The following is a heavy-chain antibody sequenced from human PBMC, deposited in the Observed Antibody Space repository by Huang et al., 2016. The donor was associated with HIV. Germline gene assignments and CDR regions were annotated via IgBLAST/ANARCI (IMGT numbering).Heavy chain of an antibody. V-gene: IGHV4-34*01. CDR3: ARGARKMIDKTRAFDS. CDR1: SGSLSGNY. CDR2: ISARGRT. D-gene: IGHD3-22*01. Sequence: QVQLRQWGAGLLKPSETLSLTCAVDSGSLSGNYWGWIRQSPGEGLEWIGDISARGRTHDNPSGKSRVTISGDTSKKQLSLRLTSLTAADTAVYYCARGARKMIDKTRAFDSWGQGTMVTVSS. J-gene: IGHJ3*02.